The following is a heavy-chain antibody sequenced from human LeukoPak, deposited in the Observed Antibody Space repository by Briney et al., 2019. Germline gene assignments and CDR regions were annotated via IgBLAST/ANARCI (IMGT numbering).Heavy chain of an antibody. CDR3: ASALENNYGSGSYYPNFDY. Sequence: GASVKVSCKASGYTFTSYGISWVRQAPGQGLEWMGWISAYNGNTNYAQKLQGRVTMTTDTSTSTAYMELRSLRSDDTAVYYCASALENNYGSGSYYPNFDYWGQGTLVTVSS. J-gene: IGHJ4*02. V-gene: IGHV1-18*01. D-gene: IGHD3-10*01. CDR2: ISAYNGNT. CDR1: GYTFTSYG.